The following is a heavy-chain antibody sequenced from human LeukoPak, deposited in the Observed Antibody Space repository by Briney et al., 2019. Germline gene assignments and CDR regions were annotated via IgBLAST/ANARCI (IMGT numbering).Heavy chain of an antibody. D-gene: IGHD3-22*01. Sequence: ASXKVSCKASGYTFTNYAITWVRQAPGQGLEGMGWISDYNGNTNYAQKFQGRVTMTTDTSTSTAYMELRSLRSDDTAVYYCARGDYYDSSGYFPGMNYWGQGTLVTVSS. CDR2: ISDYNGNT. CDR3: ARGDYYDSSGYFPGMNY. V-gene: IGHV1-18*01. CDR1: GYTFTNYA. J-gene: IGHJ4*02.